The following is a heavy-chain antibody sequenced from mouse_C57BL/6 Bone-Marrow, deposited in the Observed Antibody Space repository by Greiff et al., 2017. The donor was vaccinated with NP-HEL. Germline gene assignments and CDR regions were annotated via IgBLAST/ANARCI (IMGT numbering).Heavy chain of an antibody. CDR2: IYPRSGNT. CDR3: ARIERYSNYAFAY. V-gene: IGHV1-81*01. Sequence: VQLQQSGAELARPGASVKLSCKASGYTFTSYGISWVKQRTGQGLEWIGEIYPRSGNTYYNEKFKGKATLTADKSSSTAYMELRSLTSEDSAVYFCARIERYSNYAFAYWGQGTLVTVSA. CDR1: GYTFTSYG. D-gene: IGHD2-5*01. J-gene: IGHJ3*01.